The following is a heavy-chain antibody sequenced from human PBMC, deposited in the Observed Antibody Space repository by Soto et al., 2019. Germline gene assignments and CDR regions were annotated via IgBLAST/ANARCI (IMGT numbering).Heavy chain of an antibody. Sequence: DVQLVESGGGLIQPGGSLRLSCAAFGLTVSGKKYISWVSQAPGKGLEWVSALYDVDGTYYADSVKGRFTTSIDTSRTIVYLQMNSLRLDDTAVYFCATWHLQEHAYDIWGQGTTVTVSS. CDR1: GLTVSGKKY. V-gene: IGHV3-53*01. J-gene: IGHJ3*02. CDR3: ATWHLQEHAYDI. D-gene: IGHD4-4*01. CDR2: LYDVDGT.